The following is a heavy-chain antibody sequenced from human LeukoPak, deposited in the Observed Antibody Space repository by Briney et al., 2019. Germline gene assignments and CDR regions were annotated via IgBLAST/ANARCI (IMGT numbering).Heavy chain of an antibody. D-gene: IGHD4-23*01. J-gene: IGHJ5*02. CDR1: GFTFSSYD. CDR3: ARGGYGGNCYDWFAP. CDR2: IWYDGSNK. Sequence: GCALTVSCPASGFTFSSYDMHWVDQAPGKGLAGVAVIWYDGSNKYYADSVKGRFTISRDNSKTTLYLQMNSLRAEDTAVYYCARGGYGGNCYDWFAPWGQGTLVTVSS. V-gene: IGHV3-33*01.